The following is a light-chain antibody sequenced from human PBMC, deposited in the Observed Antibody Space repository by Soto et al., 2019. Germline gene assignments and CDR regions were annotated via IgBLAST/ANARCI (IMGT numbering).Light chain of an antibody. Sequence: EIVLTQSPGTLSLSTGERATLSCRASQSVSSSFLAWYQQKPGQAPRLLIYGASSRATGIPDMFSGSGSGTDFTLTISRLEPEDFAVYYCQQYGSSPPWTFGQGTKVEIK. CDR1: QSVSSSF. J-gene: IGKJ1*01. V-gene: IGKV3-20*01. CDR2: GAS. CDR3: QQYGSSPPWT.